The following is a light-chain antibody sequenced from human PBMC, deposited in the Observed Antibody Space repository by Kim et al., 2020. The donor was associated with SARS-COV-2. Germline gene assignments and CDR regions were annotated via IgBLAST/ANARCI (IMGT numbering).Light chain of an antibody. CDR1: QSVSSY. J-gene: IGKJ4*01. CDR3: QQRSNWPPLT. V-gene: IGKV3-11*01. Sequence: EIVLTQSPATLSLSPGERATLSCRASQSVSSYLVWYQQKPGQDPRLLIYDASNRATGIPARFSGSGSGTDFTLTISSLEPEDFAVYYCQQRSNWPPLTFGGGTKVEI. CDR2: DAS.